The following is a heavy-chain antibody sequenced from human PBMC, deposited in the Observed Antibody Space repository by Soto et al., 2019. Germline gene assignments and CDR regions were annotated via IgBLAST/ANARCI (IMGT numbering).Heavy chain of an antibody. V-gene: IGHV1-18*01. CDR3: GRGKVPADILGAFDL. CDR1: GYTFSTYG. D-gene: IGHD2-2*02. Sequence: QVQLVQSGAEMKKPGASVKVSCKASGYTFSTYGITWVRQAPGQGLDWMGWINPFKGDTNSAARFQDRVTMTTDTFTRTAYMERRSLRSDATAVYYCGRGKVPADILGAFDLWGQGTLVTVSS. CDR2: INPFKGDT. J-gene: IGHJ3*01.